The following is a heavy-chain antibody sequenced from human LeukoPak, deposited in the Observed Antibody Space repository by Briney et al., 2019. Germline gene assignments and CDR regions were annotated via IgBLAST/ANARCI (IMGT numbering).Heavy chain of an antibody. V-gene: IGHV3-7*01. CDR2: IKQDGSEK. CDR1: GFTFSSYW. D-gene: IGHD2-21*02. Sequence: GGSLRLSCTASGFTFSSYWMSWVRQAPGKGLEWVANIKQDGSEKDYVDSVKGRFTISRDNPKNSLYLQMNSLRAEDTAVYYCTRYCGGDCYGMDVWGQGTTVTVSS. CDR3: TRYCGGDCYGMDV. J-gene: IGHJ6*02.